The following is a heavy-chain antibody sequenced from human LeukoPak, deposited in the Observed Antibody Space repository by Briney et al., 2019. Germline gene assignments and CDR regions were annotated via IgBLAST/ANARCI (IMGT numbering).Heavy chain of an antibody. CDR1: GFTFSSYW. V-gene: IGHV3-74*01. D-gene: IGHD3-22*01. CDR2: IDSDGSAT. CDR3: ARTDYYDSSKYYDY. Sequence: GGSLRLSCVASGFTFSSYWMHWVRQAPGKGLVWVSRIDSDGSATSHADSVKGRFTISRDNAKNTLYLQMNSLRADDTAVYYCARTDYYDSSKYYDYWGQGTLVTVSP. J-gene: IGHJ4*02.